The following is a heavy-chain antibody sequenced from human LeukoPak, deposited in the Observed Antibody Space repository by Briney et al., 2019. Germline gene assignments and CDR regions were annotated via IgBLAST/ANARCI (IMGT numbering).Heavy chain of an antibody. CDR3: AKDSPLIVVVTASFDY. V-gene: IGHV1-18*04. J-gene: IGHJ4*02. CDR1: GYTFTTYG. CDR2: ISAKNGNT. D-gene: IGHD2-21*02. Sequence: ASVKVSCKASGYTFTTYGLSWVRQAPGQGPEWMGWISAKNGNTKYEQKLQGRVTMTTDTSTDTGYMELRSLTSDDTAVYYCAKDSPLIVVVTASFDYWGQGTLVTVSS.